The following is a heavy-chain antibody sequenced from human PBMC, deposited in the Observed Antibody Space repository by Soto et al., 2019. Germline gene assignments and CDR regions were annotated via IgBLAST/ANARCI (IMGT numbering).Heavy chain of an antibody. CDR2: VLPLFGTA. J-gene: IGHJ6*02. CDR1: GGTFSRYT. D-gene: IGHD2-2*01. Sequence: GASVKVSCKASGGTFSRYTIRWVRPAPGLGLELIVGVLPLFGTANHAQKFQGRVTITADKSTSTAYMELSSLRSEDTAVYYCARDIVVVPAASSYIGRYGMDVWGQGTTVTVSS. CDR3: ARDIVVVPAASSYIGRYGMDV. V-gene: IGHV1-69*06.